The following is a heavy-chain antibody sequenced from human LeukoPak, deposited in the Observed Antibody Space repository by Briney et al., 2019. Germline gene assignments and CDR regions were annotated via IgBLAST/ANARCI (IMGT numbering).Heavy chain of an antibody. J-gene: IGHJ5*02. CDR1: GDSISSSTYY. CDR2: IHYSGSA. CDR3: ARHGFLLVTTKGWFDP. D-gene: IGHD4-17*01. V-gene: IGHV4-39*01. Sequence: PSETLSLTCTVSGDSISSSTYYWGWVRQPPGKGLEWIGSIHYSGSAYYNPSLKSRVTIFVDTSNNQFSLKLSSVTAADTAVYYCARHGFLLVTTKGWFDPWGQGTLVTVSS.